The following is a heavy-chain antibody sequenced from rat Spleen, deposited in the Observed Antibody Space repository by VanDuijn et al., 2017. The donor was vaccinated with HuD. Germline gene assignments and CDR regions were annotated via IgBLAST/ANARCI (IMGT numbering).Heavy chain of an antibody. D-gene: IGHD5-1*01. CDR2: IIYDGSSS. V-gene: IGHV5-7*01. J-gene: IGHJ1*01. Sequence: EVQLVESGGGLVQPGRSLKLSCAASGFTFSDYYMVWVRQSPKKGLEWVATIIYDGSSSYSRDSVKGRFTISRDNAKSTLYLQMDSLRSEDTATYYCVRLLGAPDWYFDFWGPGTMVTVSS. CDR3: VRLLGAPDWYFDF. CDR1: GFTFSDYY.